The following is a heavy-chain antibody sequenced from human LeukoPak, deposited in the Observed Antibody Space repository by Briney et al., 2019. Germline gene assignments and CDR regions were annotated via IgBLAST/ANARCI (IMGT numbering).Heavy chain of an antibody. CDR1: GFTFSSYG. D-gene: IGHD6-13*01. V-gene: IGHV3-30*18. CDR3: AKDGTRVATAGSHFDY. Sequence: GGSLRLSCAASGFTFSSYGMQWVRQAPGKGLEWVAVISYDGSNKYYADSVKGRFTISRDNSKNTLHLQMNSLRAEDTAVYYCAKDGTRVATAGSHFDYWGQGTLVTVSS. CDR2: ISYDGSNK. J-gene: IGHJ4*02.